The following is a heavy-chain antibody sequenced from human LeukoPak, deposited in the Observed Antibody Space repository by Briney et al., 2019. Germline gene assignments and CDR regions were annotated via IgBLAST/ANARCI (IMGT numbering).Heavy chain of an antibody. CDR2: IYPGDSDT. Sequence: GESLKISCKGSGYSFTSYWIGWVRQMPGKGLEWMGIIYPGDSDTRYSPSFQGQVTISADKSISTAYLQWSSLKASDTAMYYCARLGRYYYGSGTAYYYYYMDVWGKGTTVTVSS. J-gene: IGHJ6*03. CDR3: ARLGRYYYGSGTAYYYYYMDV. D-gene: IGHD3-10*01. V-gene: IGHV5-51*01. CDR1: GYSFTSYW.